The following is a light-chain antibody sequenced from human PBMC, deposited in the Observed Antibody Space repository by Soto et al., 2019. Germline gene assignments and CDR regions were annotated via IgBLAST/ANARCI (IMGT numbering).Light chain of an antibody. CDR1: QSGFSFY. CDR2: GAS. J-gene: IGKJ1*01. Sequence: EIVLTQSPGTLSLSPGERATLSCRASQSGFSFYLAWFQQKPGQAPRPLIYGASTRATGIPDRFSGSGSGTDFTLTISRLEPEDFAVYYCHQYGSSPWTLGQGTKVEIK. CDR3: HQYGSSPWT. V-gene: IGKV3-20*01.